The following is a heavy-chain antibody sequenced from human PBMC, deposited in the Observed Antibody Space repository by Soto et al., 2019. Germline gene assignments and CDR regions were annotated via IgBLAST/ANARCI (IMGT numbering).Heavy chain of an antibody. Sequence: PGESLKISCKGSGYSFTSYWISWVRQMPGKGLEWMGRIDPSDSYTNYSPSFQGHVTISADKSISTAYLQWSSLKASDTAMYYCARQRPGSGNLYYYHNGMDVWGQGTTVTVSS. CDR2: IDPSDSYT. D-gene: IGHD6-19*01. J-gene: IGHJ6*02. CDR3: ARQRPGSGNLYYYHNGMDV. CDR1: GYSFTSYW. V-gene: IGHV5-10-1*01.